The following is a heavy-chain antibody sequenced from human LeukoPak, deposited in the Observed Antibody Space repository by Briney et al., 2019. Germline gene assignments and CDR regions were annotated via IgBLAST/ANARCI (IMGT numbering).Heavy chain of an antibody. CDR1: GFTFSSYA. V-gene: IGHV3-30-3*01. Sequence: GGSLRLSCAASGFTFSSYAMHWVRQAPGKGLEWVTVISYDGSNKYYADSVKGRFTISRDNSKNTLNLQMNSLRAEDTAVYYCARGIGSSWYYFDYWGQGTLVTVSS. CDR2: ISYDGSNK. CDR3: ARGIGSSWYYFDY. D-gene: IGHD6-13*01. J-gene: IGHJ4*02.